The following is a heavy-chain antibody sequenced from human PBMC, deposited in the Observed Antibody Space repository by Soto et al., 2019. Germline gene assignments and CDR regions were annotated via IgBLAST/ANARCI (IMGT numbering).Heavy chain of an antibody. J-gene: IGHJ4*02. CDR3: ARQRRADVLAGGHVDS. Sequence: SETLSLTCTVSGASISTSNYYWGWIRQPPGKGLEWIGSIYYSGSTYYNPSLKSRVTISVDTSKNQISLRLTSVTAADTAVYFCARQRRADVLAGGHVDSWGQGTLVTVSS. CDR1: GASISTSNYY. D-gene: IGHD1-26*01. V-gene: IGHV4-39*01. CDR2: IYYSGST.